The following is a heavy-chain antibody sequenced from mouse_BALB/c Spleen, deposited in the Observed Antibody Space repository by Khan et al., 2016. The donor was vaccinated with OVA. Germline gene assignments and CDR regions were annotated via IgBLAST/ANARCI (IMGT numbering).Heavy chain of an antibody. CDR2: INPHIGEA. CDR3: ARKNGSDFDY. J-gene: IGHJ2*01. Sequence: VQLKQSGPELVKPGASVKISCTASSYSFTGYFMNWVMQSHGKSLEWIGRINPHIGEAFYNQKFKGKATLTVDESSSTAHMELRSLASEDSAVYYCARKNGSDFDYWGQGTTLTVSS. D-gene: IGHD1-1*01. V-gene: IGHV1-20*02. CDR1: SYSFTGYF.